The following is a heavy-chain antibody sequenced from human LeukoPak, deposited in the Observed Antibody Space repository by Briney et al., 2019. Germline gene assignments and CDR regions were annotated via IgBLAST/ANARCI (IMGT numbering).Heavy chain of an antibody. CDR1: GFTFSNYG. J-gene: IGHJ6*02. CDR2: ISYDGGHK. D-gene: IGHD2-2*01. CDR3: AKDMDVHCSSTSCYVPGMDV. V-gene: IGHV3-30*18. Sequence: PGGSLRLSCAASGFTFSNYGMHWVRQAPGKGLEWVTLISYDGGHKNYADSVKGRFTIFRDNSKNTLYLQMNSLRAEDTAVYYCAKDMDVHCSSTSCYVPGMDVWGQGTTVTVSS.